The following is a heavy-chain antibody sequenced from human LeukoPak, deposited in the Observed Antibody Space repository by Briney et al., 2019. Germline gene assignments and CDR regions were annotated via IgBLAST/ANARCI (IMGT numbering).Heavy chain of an antibody. J-gene: IGHJ4*02. CDR2: INPNSGGT. V-gene: IGHV1-2*02. D-gene: IGHD3-22*01. CDR3: ARDYYYDSSGYPSRYFDY. CDR1: GYTFTGYY. Sequence: ASVKVSCKASGYTFTGYYMHWVRQAPGQGLEWMGWINPNSGGTNYAQKFQGRVTMTRNTSISTAYMELSRLRSDDTAVYYCARDYYYDSSGYPSRYFDYWGQGTLVTVSS.